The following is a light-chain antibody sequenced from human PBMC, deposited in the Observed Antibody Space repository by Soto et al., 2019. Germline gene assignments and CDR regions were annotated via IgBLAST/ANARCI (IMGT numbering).Light chain of an antibody. CDR3: SSYSSTTTLI. V-gene: IGLV2-14*01. CDR2: DVN. J-gene: IGLJ2*01. Sequence: QSVLTQPASVSGSPGQSITISCTGTSSDVGGYNYVSWYQQRPGKAPKLMICDVNIRPSGVSNRFSGSKSGDTASLTISGLQAEDEADYYCSSYSSTTTLIFVGGTKVTVL. CDR1: SSDVGGYNY.